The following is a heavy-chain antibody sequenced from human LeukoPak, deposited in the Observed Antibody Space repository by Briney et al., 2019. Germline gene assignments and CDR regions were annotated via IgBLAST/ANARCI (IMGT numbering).Heavy chain of an antibody. D-gene: IGHD6-19*01. Sequence: GGSLRLSRAASGFTFSSYSMNWGRPAPGKGLEWVSSISSSGGYIYYADSVKGRFTISRDNAKNSLYLQMNSLRAEDTAVYYCARDSGTSYSSGWYDYWGQGTLVTVSS. CDR1: GFTFSSYS. J-gene: IGHJ4*02. CDR3: ARDSGTSYSSGWYDY. CDR2: ISSSGGYI. V-gene: IGHV3-21*01.